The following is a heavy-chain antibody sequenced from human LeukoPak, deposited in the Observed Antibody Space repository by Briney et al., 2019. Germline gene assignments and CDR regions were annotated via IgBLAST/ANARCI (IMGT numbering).Heavy chain of an antibody. Sequence: ASVRVSCKASGYTFTSYGISWVRQAPGQGLEWMGWISAYNGNTNYAQKLQDRVTMTTDTSTSTAYMELRSLRSDDTAVYYCARDRISRLGIPYYFDYWGQGTLVTVSS. CDR3: ARDRISRLGIPYYFDY. CDR2: ISAYNGNT. V-gene: IGHV1-18*01. CDR1: GYTFTSYG. J-gene: IGHJ4*02. D-gene: IGHD3/OR15-3a*01.